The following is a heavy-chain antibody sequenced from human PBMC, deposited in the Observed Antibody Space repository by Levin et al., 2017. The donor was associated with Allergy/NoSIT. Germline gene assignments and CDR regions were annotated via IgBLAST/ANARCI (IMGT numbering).Heavy chain of an antibody. V-gene: IGHV3-15*01. CDR2: IKSKSDGETA. CDR3: TIANPLYGDYTADSDY. Sequence: LSLTCAASGFTFNAAWMSWVRQAPGKGLEWVGRIKSKSDGETADYAAPVKGRFTISRDDSKNTLYLQMNSLKTEDTAVYYCTIANPLYGDYTADSDYWGQGILVTVSS. J-gene: IGHJ4*02. D-gene: IGHD4-17*01. CDR1: GFTFNAAW.